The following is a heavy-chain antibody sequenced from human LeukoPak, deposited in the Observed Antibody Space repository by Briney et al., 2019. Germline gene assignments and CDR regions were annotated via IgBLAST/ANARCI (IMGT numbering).Heavy chain of an antibody. CDR2: IIPILGIA. V-gene: IGHV1-69*04. Sequence: SVKVSCKASGGTFSSYAISWVRQAPGQGLEWMGRIIPILGIANYAQKFQGRVTITADKSTSTAYMELSSLRSEDTAVYCCAYRRVDTAMDGGVALLDYWGQGTLVTVSS. CDR3: AYRRVDTAMDGGVALLDY. J-gene: IGHJ4*02. CDR1: GGTFSSYA. D-gene: IGHD5-18*01.